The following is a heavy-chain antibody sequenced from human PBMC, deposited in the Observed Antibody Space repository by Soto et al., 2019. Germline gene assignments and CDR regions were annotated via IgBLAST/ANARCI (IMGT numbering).Heavy chain of an antibody. CDR1: SGSISSSNW. Sequence: QVQLQESGPGLVKPSGTLSLTCAVSSGSISSSNWWSWVRQPPGKGLEWIGEIYHSGSTNYNPSLRSRVTISVDKSKNLFSLKLSSVTAADTAVYYCAREAIVVVPVAGKKNQNWFDPWGQGTLVTVSS. J-gene: IGHJ5*02. V-gene: IGHV4-4*02. D-gene: IGHD2-2*01. CDR2: IYHSGST. CDR3: AREAIVVVPVAGKKNQNWFDP.